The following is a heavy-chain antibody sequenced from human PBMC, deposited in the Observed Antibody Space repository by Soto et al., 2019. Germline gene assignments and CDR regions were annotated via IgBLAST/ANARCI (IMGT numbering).Heavy chain of an antibody. CDR1: GFTFSSYW. CDR2: IKQDGSEK. CDR3: ARVTYYDFWSGYYPTYYYYGMDV. V-gene: IGHV3-7*01. D-gene: IGHD3-3*01. Sequence: GGSLRLSCAASGFTFSSYWMSWVRQAPGKGLEWVANIKQDGSEKYYVDSVKGRFTISRDNAKNSPYLQMNSLRAEDTAVYYCARVTYYDFWSGYYPTYYYYGMDVWGQGTTVTVSS. J-gene: IGHJ6*02.